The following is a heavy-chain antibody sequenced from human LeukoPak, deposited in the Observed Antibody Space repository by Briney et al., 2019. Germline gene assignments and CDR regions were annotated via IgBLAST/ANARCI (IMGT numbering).Heavy chain of an antibody. V-gene: IGHV3-30*18. D-gene: IGHD3-10*01. Sequence: PGGSLRLSCAASGFTLSSCGMHWVRQAPGKGLEWVAVITYDGITTYFDDSVKGRFTISRDTSKSMLYLQMNSLRPEDTAVYYCVKEQSSGNYRTADFWGQGTLATVSS. CDR1: GFTLSSCG. CDR2: ITYDGITT. CDR3: VKEQSSGNYRTADF. J-gene: IGHJ4*02.